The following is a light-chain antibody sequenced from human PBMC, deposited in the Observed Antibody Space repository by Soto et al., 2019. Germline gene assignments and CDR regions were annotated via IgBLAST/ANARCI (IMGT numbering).Light chain of an antibody. J-gene: IGLJ3*02. CDR3: CSYTGTYTWV. V-gene: IGLV2-11*01. CDR2: DVN. Sequence: QSVLTQPRSVSGSPGQSVTISCTGTSSDVGGYNYVSWYEQYPGKAPKLVIYDVNKRPSGVPDRFSGSKSGNTASLTISGLRAQDEADYYCCSYTGTYTWVFGGGTKLTVL. CDR1: SSDVGGYNY.